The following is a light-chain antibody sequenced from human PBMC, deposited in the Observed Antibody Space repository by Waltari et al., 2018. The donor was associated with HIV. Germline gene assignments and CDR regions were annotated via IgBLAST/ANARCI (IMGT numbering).Light chain of an antibody. J-gene: IGLJ1*01. Sequence: QSALTQPPSVSGSPGQSVTICCTGTSTAVGSYNRVSWYRQPPGAAPKLMIFDVSPRPSGVPDRFSGSKSGNTASLTISGLQAEDEATYDCSLYTSTNTYVFGTGTEVTVL. CDR3: SLYTSTNTYV. CDR1: STAVGSYNR. V-gene: IGLV2-18*01. CDR2: DVS.